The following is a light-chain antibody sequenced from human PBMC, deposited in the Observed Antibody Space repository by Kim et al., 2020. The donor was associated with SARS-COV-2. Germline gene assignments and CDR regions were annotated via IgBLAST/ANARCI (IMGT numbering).Light chain of an antibody. Sequence: PGERATLSCRASQTIPSTLLAWYQQKPGQAPRLLVYGASSRATGIPDRFSGSGSGTDFTLIISRLEPEAFAIYYFPTYGSSPWTFGQGTKG. J-gene: IGKJ1*01. CDR2: GAS. CDR3: PTYGSSPWT. CDR1: QTIPSTL. V-gene: IGKV3-20*01.